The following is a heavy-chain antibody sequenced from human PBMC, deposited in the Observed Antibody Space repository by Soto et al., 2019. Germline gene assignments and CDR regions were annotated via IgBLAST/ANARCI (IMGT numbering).Heavy chain of an antibody. CDR2: ISSSSSTI. J-gene: IGHJ6*03. Sequence: GGSLRLSCAPSGFTFSSYSMNWVRQAPGKGLEWVSYISSSSSTIYYADSVKGRFTISRDNAKNSLYLQMNSLRAEDTAVYYCARAGYYDFWSGYYDYYYYYMDVWGKGTTVTVS. D-gene: IGHD3-3*01. CDR1: GFTFSSYS. CDR3: ARAGYYDFWSGYYDYYYYYMDV. V-gene: IGHV3-48*01.